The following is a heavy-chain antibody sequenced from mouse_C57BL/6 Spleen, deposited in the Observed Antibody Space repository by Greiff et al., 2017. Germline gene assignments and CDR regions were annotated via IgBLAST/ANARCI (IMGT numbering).Heavy chain of an antibody. CDR1: GYTFTSYD. CDR3: AREGITTVVGYFDY. CDR2: IYPRDGST. V-gene: IGHV1-85*01. J-gene: IGHJ2*01. D-gene: IGHD1-1*01. Sequence: VQLQQSGPELVKPGASVKLSCKASGYTFTSYDINWVQQRPGKGLAWIGWIYPRDGSTKYNEKFKGKATLTVDTSTSTAYMELHSLTSEDSAVYFCAREGITTVVGYFDYWGQGTTLTVSS.